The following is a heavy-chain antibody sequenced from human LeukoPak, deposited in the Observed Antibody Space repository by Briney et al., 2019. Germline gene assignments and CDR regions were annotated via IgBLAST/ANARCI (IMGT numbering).Heavy chain of an antibody. D-gene: IGHD3-3*01. CDR1: GFTFSSYW. V-gene: IGHV3-7*01. Sequence: GGSLRLSCAASGFTFSSYWMSWVRQAPGKGLEWVANIKQDGSEKYYVDSVKGRFTISRDNAKNSLYLQMNSLRAEDTAVYYCASGTYYDFWSGLGPPDYWGQGTLVTVSS. CDR2: IKQDGSEK. J-gene: IGHJ4*02. CDR3: ASGTYYDFWSGLGPPDY.